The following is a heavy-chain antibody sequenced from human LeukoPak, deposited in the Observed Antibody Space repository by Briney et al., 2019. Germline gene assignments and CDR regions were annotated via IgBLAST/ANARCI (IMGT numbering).Heavy chain of an antibody. V-gene: IGHV4-59*01. D-gene: IGHD5-24*01. CDR2: TYFSGNT. CDR3: ARRHGDSLPYFDF. J-gene: IGHJ4*02. Sequence: SETLSLTCTVSGGSISSYYWSWIRQPPGKGLEWIGFTYFSGNTNYNPSLKGRVTISLDRPKNQFSLMLSSVTAADTAVYYCARRHGDSLPYFDFWGQGTLVTVSS. CDR1: GGSISSYY.